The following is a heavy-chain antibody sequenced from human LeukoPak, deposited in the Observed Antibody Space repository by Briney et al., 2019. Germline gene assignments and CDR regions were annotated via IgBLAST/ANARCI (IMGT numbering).Heavy chain of an antibody. CDR3: ARGYGDLPFDY. J-gene: IGHJ4*02. CDR2: IYYSGST. Sequence: PSETLSLTCTVSGGSISSGDYYWSWIRQPPGKGLEWIGYIYYSGSTYYNPSLKGRVTISVDTSKNQFSLKLSSVTAADTAVYYCARGYGDLPFDYWGQGTLVTVSS. CDR1: GGSISSGDYY. D-gene: IGHD4-17*01. V-gene: IGHV4-30-4*01.